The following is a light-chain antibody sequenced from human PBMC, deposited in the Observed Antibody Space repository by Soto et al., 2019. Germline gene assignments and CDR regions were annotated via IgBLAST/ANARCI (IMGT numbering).Light chain of an antibody. CDR2: LGS. CDR1: QSLLHSNGYNY. V-gene: IGKV2-28*01. CDR3: MQALQTPPT. Sequence: DIVMTQSPLSLPVTAREPASISCRSSQSLLHSNGYNYLHWYLQKPGQSPQFLIYLGSNRASGVPDRFSGSGSGTDFTLKISRVEDEDVGVYYCMQALQTPPTFGGGTKVEIK. J-gene: IGKJ4*01.